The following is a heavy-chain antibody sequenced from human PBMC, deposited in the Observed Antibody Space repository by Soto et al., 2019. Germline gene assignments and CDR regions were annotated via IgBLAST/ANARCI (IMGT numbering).Heavy chain of an antibody. Sequence: QVQLQESGPGLVKPSQTLSLTCTVSGGSINSGGYYWSWIRQHPGKGLEWIGYIYYSGSTYYNPSLESRVTISVDTSKNQFSLKLSSVTAADTAVYYCARRLVRGYLDYWGQGTLVTVSS. CDR3: ARRLVRGYLDY. CDR2: IYYSGST. D-gene: IGHD2-2*01. J-gene: IGHJ4*02. CDR1: GGSINSGGYY. V-gene: IGHV4-31*03.